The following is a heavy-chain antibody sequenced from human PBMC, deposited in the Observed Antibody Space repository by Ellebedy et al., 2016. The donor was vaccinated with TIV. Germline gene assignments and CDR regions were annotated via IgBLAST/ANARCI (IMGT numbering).Heavy chain of an antibody. CDR2: IKAGNGNT. V-gene: IGHV1-3*01. J-gene: IGHJ5*02. D-gene: IGHD2-15*01. CDR3: ARGVGGVVAAIDGWFDP. CDR1: GYTFTRYG. Sequence: AASVKVSCKASGYTFTRYGISWVRQAPGQRLVWMGWIKAGNGNTKYSQKFQGRVTITRDTSASTAYIELSSLRSEDTAVYYCARGVGGVVAAIDGWFDPWGQGTLVTVSS.